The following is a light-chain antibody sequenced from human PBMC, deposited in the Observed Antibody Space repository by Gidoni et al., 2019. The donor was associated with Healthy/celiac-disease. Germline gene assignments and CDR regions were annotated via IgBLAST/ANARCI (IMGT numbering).Light chain of an antibody. V-gene: IGLV2-14*01. J-gene: IGLJ2*01. CDR1: SSDVGGYNY. Sequence: QSALTQPASVSWSPGQPITISCTGTSSDVGGYNYVSWYQQHPGKAPKLMLYDVSNRPSGVSNRFSGSKSGNTASLTISGLQAEDEADYYCSSYTSSSTRVFGGGTKLTVL. CDR3: SSYTSSSTRV. CDR2: DVS.